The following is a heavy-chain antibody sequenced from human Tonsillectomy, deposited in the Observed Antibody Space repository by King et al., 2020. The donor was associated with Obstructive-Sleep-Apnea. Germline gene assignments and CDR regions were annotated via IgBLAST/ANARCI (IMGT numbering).Heavy chain of an antibody. D-gene: IGHD6-13*01. V-gene: IGHV3-30*03. J-gene: IGHJ5*02. CDR1: GFTFSNYG. CDR3: GGYNWFDP. CDR2: ISYDGSDK. Sequence: VQLVESGGGVVQPGRSLRLSCAASGFTFSNYGMHWVRQAPGEGLEGVAIISYDGSDKYYADSLKGRFTISRDNSKSTLYLQMNSLIPEDTAVYYCGGYNWFDPWGQGTLVTVSS.